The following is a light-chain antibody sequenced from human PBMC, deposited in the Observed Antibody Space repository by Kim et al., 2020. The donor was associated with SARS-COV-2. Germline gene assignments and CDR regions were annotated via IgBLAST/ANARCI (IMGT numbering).Light chain of an antibody. CDR2: SNN. V-gene: IGLV1-44*01. J-gene: IGLJ2*01. Sequence: PGQRVTISGSGSSSNIGSNTVNWYQQLPGTAPKLLSYSNNQRPSGVPDRFSGSKSGTSASLAISGLQSEDEADYYCAAWDDSLNVVFGGGTQLTVL. CDR1: SSNIGSNT. CDR3: AAWDDSLNVV.